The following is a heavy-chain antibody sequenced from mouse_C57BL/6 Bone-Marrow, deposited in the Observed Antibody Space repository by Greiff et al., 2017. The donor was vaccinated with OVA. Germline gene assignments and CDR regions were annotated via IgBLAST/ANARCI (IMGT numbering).Heavy chain of an antibody. D-gene: IGHD1-1*01. J-gene: IGHJ2*01. CDR2: IGPSDSYT. CDR1: GYTFTSYW. CDR3: ARRSTVVAPYFDY. V-gene: IGHV1-50*01. Sequence: QVQLQQPGAELVKPGASVKLSCKASGYTFTSYWMQWVKQRPGQGLEWIGEIGPSDSYTNSNQKFKGKATLTVDTSSSTAYMQLSSLTSEDSSVYYCARRSTVVAPYFDYWGQGTTLTVSS.